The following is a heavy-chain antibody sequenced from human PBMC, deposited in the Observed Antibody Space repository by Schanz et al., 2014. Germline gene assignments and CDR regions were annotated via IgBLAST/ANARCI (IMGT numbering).Heavy chain of an antibody. J-gene: IGHJ4*02. CDR2: ISGSGGST. CDR1: GFTFSASA. CDR3: ARDSGSSNWCPSDY. D-gene: IGHD6-13*01. Sequence: EVQLVESGGGLVKPGGSLRLSCAASGFTFSASAMHWVRQAPGQGLEWVSAISGSGGSTYYSDSVKGRVTISRDNSKSTLYLQINNLRAEDTDVDYCARDSGSSNWCPSDYWGQGTLVTVSS. V-gene: IGHV3-23*04.